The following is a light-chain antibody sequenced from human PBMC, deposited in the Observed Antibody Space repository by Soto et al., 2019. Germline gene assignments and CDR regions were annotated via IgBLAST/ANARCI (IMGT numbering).Light chain of an antibody. Sequence: EIVMTQSPATLSVSPGERATLFCRASQSVGRTLAWYQQKPGQSPRLLVYGASTRANGTPARFSGSGSGTELTLTISSLQSEDVAVYYCQQYNQWPPYTFGQVTKVEIK. CDR1: QSVGRT. V-gene: IGKV3-15*01. CDR2: GAS. CDR3: QQYNQWPPYT. J-gene: IGKJ2*01.